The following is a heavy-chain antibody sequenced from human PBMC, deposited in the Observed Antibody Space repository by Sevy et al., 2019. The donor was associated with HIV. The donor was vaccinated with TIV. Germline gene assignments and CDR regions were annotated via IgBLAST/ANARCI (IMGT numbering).Heavy chain of an antibody. D-gene: IGHD2-21*01. V-gene: IGHV3-7*01. CDR2: VKQDMSEK. J-gene: IGHJ4*02. CDR3: ARAQQVTMLVVIGGLYFDL. Sequence: GGSLRLSCVASGFTFSSNWMTWVRQAPGKGLEWVANVKQDMSEKYYADSVKGRFTISRDNAKKSLYLQMNSLRAEDTAVYYCARAQQVTMLVVIGGLYFDLWGQGTLVTVSS. CDR1: GFTFSSNW.